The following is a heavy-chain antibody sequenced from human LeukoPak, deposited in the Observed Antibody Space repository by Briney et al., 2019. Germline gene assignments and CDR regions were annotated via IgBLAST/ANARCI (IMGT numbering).Heavy chain of an antibody. CDR3: ASTYGDRNNWFDP. J-gene: IGHJ5*02. Sequence: ASVKVSCKASGYTFTGYYMHWVRQAPGQGLEWMGWINPNSGGTNYAQKFQGRVTMTRDTSISTAYMELSRLRSDDTAVYYCASTYGDRNNWFDPWGQGTLVTVSS. V-gene: IGHV1-2*02. CDR2: INPNSGGT. D-gene: IGHD4-17*01. CDR1: GYTFTGYY.